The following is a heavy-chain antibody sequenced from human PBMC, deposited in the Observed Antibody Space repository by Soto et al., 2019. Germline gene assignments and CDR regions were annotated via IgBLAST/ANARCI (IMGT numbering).Heavy chain of an antibody. D-gene: IGHD3-10*01. V-gene: IGHV2-26*01. CDR2: IFSNDEK. CDR1: GFSLSNARMG. J-gene: IGHJ4*02. CDR3: ARIRGGSGSYYSYPDY. Sequence: QVTLKESGPVLVKPTETLTLTCTVSGFSLSNARMGVSWIRQPPGKALEWLAHIFSNDEKSYSTSLKSRLTISKDTSKRQVVLTMTNMDPVDTATYYCARIRGGSGSYYSYPDYWGQGTLVTVSS.